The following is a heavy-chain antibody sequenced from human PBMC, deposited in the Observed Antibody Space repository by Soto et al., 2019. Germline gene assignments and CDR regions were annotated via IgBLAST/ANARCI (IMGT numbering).Heavy chain of an antibody. D-gene: IGHD3-10*01. J-gene: IGHJ4*02. CDR3: ARGDWFGEIDY. CDR1: GYTFTGYY. CDR2: INPNSGGT. V-gene: IGHV1-2*02. Sequence: ASVKVSCKASGYTFTGYYMHWVRQAPGQGLEWMGWINPNSGGTNYAQKLQGRVTMTSDTSISTAYMNLSRLRSDHEAVDYCARGDWFGEIDYWGQGTLVTVSS.